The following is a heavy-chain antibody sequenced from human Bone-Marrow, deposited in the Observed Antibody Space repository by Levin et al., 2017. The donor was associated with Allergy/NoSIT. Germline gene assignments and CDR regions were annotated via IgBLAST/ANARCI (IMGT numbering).Heavy chain of an antibody. V-gene: IGHV3-30*03. Sequence: LSLTCAASGFTFSSYGMHWVRQAPGKGLEWVAVISYDGSNKYYADSVKGRFTISRDNSKNTLYLQMNSLRAEDTAVYYCASTVADYGDYTATFDYWGQGTLVTVSS. CDR2: ISYDGSNK. CDR1: GFTFSSYG. CDR3: ASTVADYGDYTATFDY. D-gene: IGHD4-17*01. J-gene: IGHJ4*02.